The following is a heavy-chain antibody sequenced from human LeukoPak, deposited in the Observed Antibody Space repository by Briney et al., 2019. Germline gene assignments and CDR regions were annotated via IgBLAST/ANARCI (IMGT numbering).Heavy chain of an antibody. CDR3: AKAIIGGVAAPYYFDY. Sequence: GGSLRLSCAASGFTFSSYAMSWVRQAPGKGLEWVSAISGSGGSTYYADSVKGRFTISRDNSKNTLYLQMNSLRAEDTAVYYCAKAIIGGVAAPYYFDYWGQGTLVTVSS. CDR1: GFTFSSYA. CDR2: ISGSGGST. D-gene: IGHD6-13*01. J-gene: IGHJ4*02. V-gene: IGHV3-23*01.